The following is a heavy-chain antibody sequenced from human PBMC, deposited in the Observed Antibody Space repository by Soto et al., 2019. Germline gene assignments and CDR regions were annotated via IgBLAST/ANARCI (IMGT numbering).Heavy chain of an antibody. D-gene: IGHD2-15*01. CDR3: ARHKSGSDWLDP. CDR2: MFYSGAT. J-gene: IGHJ5*02. Sequence: SETLSLTCTVSGDSISDISYCWGWIRQPPGKGLQWIGCMFYSGATYYNPSLKNRVTLSVDTPNNEFSLKLVSVTAPDTAVYYCARHKSGSDWLDPWGQGTLVTV. CDR1: GDSISDISYC. V-gene: IGHV4-39*01.